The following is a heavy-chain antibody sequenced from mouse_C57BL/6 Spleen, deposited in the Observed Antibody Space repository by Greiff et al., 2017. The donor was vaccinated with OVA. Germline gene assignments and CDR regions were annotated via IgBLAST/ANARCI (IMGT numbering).Heavy chain of an antibody. V-gene: IGHV1-82*01. CDR1: GYAFSSSW. D-gene: IGHD1-1*01. CDR3: ARLLHYFDY. CDR2: IYPGDGDT. Sequence: QVQLQQSGPELVKPGASVKISCKASGYAFSSSWLNWVKQRPGKGLEWIGRIYPGDGDTNYNGKFKGKATLTADKSSSTAYMQLSSLTSEDSAVYFCARLLHYFDYWGQGTTLTVSS. J-gene: IGHJ2*01.